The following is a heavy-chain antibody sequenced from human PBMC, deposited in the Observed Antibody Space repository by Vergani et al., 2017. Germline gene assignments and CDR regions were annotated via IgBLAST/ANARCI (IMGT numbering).Heavy chain of an antibody. D-gene: IGHD1-26*01. CDR3: ARATGLIVGATFFDY. J-gene: IGHJ4*02. V-gene: IGHV4-59*01. CDR1: GGSISSYY. Sequence: QVQLQESGPGLVKPSETLSLTCTVSGGSISSYYWSWIRQPPGKGLEWIGYIYYSGSTNYNPSLKRRVTISVDTSKNQFSLKLSSVTAADTAVYYCARATGLIVGATFFDYWGQGTLVTVSS. CDR2: IYYSGST.